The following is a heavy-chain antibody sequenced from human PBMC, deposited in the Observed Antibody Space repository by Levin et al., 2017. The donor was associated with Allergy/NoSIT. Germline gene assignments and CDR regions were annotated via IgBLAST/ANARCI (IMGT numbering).Heavy chain of an antibody. CDR2: INADNGNT. CDR1: GYTFTSYA. V-gene: IGHV1-3*01. J-gene: IGHJ4*02. CDR3: ARGIFGVADTGATLADY. Sequence: GASVKVSCKASGYTFTSYAMHWVRQAPGQRLEWMGWINADNGNTKYSQKFQGRVTITRDTSASTAYMELSSLRSEDTAVYYCARGIFGVADTGATLADYWGQGTLVTVSS. D-gene: IGHD3-3*01.